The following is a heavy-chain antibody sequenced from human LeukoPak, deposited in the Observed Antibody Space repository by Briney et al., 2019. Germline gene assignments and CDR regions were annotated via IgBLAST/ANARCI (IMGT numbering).Heavy chain of an antibody. J-gene: IGHJ6*02. V-gene: IGHV1-69*04. CDR2: IIPILGIA. CDR1: GGTFSSYA. Sequence: GASVKVSCKAFGGTFSSYAISWVRQAPGQGLEWMGRIIPILGIANYAQKFQGRVTITADKSTSTAYMELSSLRSEDTAVYYCARVGLRDYGMDVWGQGTTVTVSS. CDR3: ARVGLRDYGMDV.